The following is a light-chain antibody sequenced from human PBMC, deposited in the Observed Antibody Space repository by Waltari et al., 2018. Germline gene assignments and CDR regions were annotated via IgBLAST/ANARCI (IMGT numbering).Light chain of an antibody. V-gene: IGKV1-39*01. CDR2: GAS. Sequence: DIQMTQSPSSLSASIGHRVTITCRTSQTISNNLNWYQQKPGEAPKLLIYGASNLQSGVSSRFSGSGSGTDFTLTISSLQPEDFATYYCQHTLAFGPGTKVDIK. J-gene: IGKJ3*01. CDR3: QHTLA. CDR1: QTISNN.